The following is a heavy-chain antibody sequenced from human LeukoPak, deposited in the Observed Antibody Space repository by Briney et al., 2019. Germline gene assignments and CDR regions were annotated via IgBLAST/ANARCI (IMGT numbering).Heavy chain of an antibody. V-gene: IGHV4-4*07. D-gene: IGHD3-3*01. CDR2: IYTSGST. CDR3: ARERVNYDFRSGVPDFDP. CDR1: GGSISSYY. Sequence: KPSETLSLTCTVSGGSISSYYWSWIRQPAGKGLEWIGRIYTSGSTNYNPSLKSRVTMSVDTSKNQFSLKLGSVTAADTAVYYCARERVNYDFRSGVPDFDPWGQGTLVTVSS. J-gene: IGHJ5*02.